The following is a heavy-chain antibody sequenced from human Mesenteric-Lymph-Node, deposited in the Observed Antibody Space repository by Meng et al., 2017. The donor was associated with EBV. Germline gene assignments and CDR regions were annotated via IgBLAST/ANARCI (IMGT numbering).Heavy chain of an antibody. CDR3: VRDDYYYGSGTYYTFFEY. CDR2: ISAYSGDK. J-gene: IGHJ4*02. V-gene: IGHV1-18*01. Sequence: HPAPGVKNPGAPCKVSCNASGYTFSNYGFSWVRQAPGQGLEWMGWISAYSGDKKSTQKFQGKLTITTDTSTSTAYMELKSLTSDDTAVYYCVRDDYYYGSGTYYTFFEYWGQGTLVTVSS. CDR1: GYTFSNYG. D-gene: IGHD3-10*01.